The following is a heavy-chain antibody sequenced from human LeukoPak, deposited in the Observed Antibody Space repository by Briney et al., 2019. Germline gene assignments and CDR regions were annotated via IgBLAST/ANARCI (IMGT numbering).Heavy chain of an antibody. V-gene: IGHV1-69*13. D-gene: IGHD3-3*01. J-gene: IGHJ3*02. CDR3: ARSGREILRFLEWLLYHDAFDI. Sequence: ASVKVSCKASGYTFTSYAISWVRQAPGQGLEWMGGIIPIFGTANYAQKFQGRVTITADESTSTAYMELSSLRSEDTAVYYCARSGREILRFLEWLLYHDAFDIWGQGTMVTVSS. CDR1: GYTFTSYA. CDR2: IIPIFGTA.